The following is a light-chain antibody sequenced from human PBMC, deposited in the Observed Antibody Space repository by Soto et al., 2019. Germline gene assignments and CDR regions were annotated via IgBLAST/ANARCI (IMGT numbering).Light chain of an antibody. CDR1: SSDVGGYNY. CDR2: EVS. J-gene: IGLJ1*01. CDR3: SSYTTSTIPGV. Sequence: QSVLTQPASVSGSPGQSITISCTGTSSDVGGYNYVSWYQQHPGKAPKLMIYEVSNRPSGVSNRFSGSKSGNTASLTISGLQAEDEADYYCSSYTTSTIPGVFGTGTKLTVL. V-gene: IGLV2-14*01.